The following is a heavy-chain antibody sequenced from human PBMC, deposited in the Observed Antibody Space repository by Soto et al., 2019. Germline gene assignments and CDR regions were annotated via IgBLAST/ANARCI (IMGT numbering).Heavy chain of an antibody. D-gene: IGHD3-3*01. CDR3: AADSDFWSGYTYYGMDV. Sequence: SVKVSCKASGFTFTSSAVQWVRQARGQRLEWIGWIVVGSGNTNYAQKFQERVTITRDMSTSTAYMELSSLRSEDTAVYYCAADSDFWSGYTYYGMDVWGQGPTMTF. CDR2: IVVGSGNT. J-gene: IGHJ6*02. V-gene: IGHV1-58*01. CDR1: GFTFTSSA.